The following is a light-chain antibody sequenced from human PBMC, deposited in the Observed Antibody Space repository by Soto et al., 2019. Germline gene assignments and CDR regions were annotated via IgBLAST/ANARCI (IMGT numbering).Light chain of an antibody. Sequence: EIVLTQSPCTLSLSPGARATLSCRASQSVSSSYLAWYQQKPGQAPRLLIYGASSRATGIPDRFSGSGSGTDFTLTISRLETEDFAVYYCQQYGSSPYTFGQGTKLEIK. CDR2: GAS. CDR1: QSVSSSY. V-gene: IGKV3-20*01. J-gene: IGKJ2*01. CDR3: QQYGSSPYT.